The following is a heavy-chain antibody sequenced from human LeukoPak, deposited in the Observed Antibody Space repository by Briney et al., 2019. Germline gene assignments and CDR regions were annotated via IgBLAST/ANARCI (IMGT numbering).Heavy chain of an antibody. CDR1: GFTFSSYA. V-gene: IGHV3-23*01. CDR3: AKDHQGYWADSFDY. J-gene: IGHJ4*02. D-gene: IGHD6-13*01. Sequence: GGSLRLSCAASGFTFSSYAMTWVRQAPGKGLEWVSAISGSGGSTYFADSVKGRFAVSRDNSKDTLYLQMNSLRAEDTAVYYCAKDHQGYWADSFDYWGQGTLVTVSS. CDR2: ISGSGGST.